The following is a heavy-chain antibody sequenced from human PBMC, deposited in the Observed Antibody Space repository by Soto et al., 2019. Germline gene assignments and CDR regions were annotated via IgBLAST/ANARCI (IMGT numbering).Heavy chain of an antibody. CDR3: ASLAAGFSYYYGMDV. Sequence: GEFLKISCKGSGYSFTSYWISWVRQMPGKGLEWMGRIDPSDSYTNYSPSFQGHVTISADKSISTAYLQWSSLKASDTAMYYRASLAAGFSYYYGMDVWGQGTTVTSP. J-gene: IGHJ6*02. D-gene: IGHD3-3*01. V-gene: IGHV5-10-1*01. CDR2: IDPSDSYT. CDR1: GYSFTSYW.